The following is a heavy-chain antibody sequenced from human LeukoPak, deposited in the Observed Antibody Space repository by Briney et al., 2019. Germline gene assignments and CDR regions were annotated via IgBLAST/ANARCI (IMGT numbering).Heavy chain of an antibody. Sequence: GASVTVSCRASGGTFSSYAISWVRQAPGQGLEWMGRIIPILGIANYAQKFQGRVTITADKSTSTAYMELSSLRSEDTAVYYCARADWFDPWGQGTLDTVSS. CDR2: IIPILGIA. CDR3: ARADWFDP. V-gene: IGHV1-69*04. CDR1: GGTFSSYA. J-gene: IGHJ5*02.